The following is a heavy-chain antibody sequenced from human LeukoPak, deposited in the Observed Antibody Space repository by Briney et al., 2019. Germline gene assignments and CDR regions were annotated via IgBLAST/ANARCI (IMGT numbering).Heavy chain of an antibody. Sequence: GGSLRLSCAASGFIFSSYAMTWVRQAPGKGLEWVSFTDTSGNYIYYGDSVKGRFTISRDNAKNLVFLQMNGLRAEDTAVYYCARGRSITLLRGVAMSDGFDIWGQGAMVAVSS. D-gene: IGHD3-10*01. CDR3: ARGRSITLLRGVAMSDGFDI. CDR2: TDTSGNYI. J-gene: IGHJ3*02. CDR1: GFIFSSYA. V-gene: IGHV3-21*01.